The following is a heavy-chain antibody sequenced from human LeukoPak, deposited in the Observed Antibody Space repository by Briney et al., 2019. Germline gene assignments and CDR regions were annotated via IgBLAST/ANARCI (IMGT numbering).Heavy chain of an antibody. V-gene: IGHV3-21*04. J-gene: IGHJ4*02. CDR3: AKDLFFGAAAGYSFDY. CDR1: GFTFSSYS. D-gene: IGHD6-13*01. Sequence: GGSLRLSCAASGFTFSSYSMNWVRQAPGKGLEWVSSISSSSSYIYYADSVKGRFTISRDNAKDSLYLQMNSLRAEDTAIYYCAKDLFFGAAAGYSFDYWGQGTLVTVSS. CDR2: ISSSSSYI.